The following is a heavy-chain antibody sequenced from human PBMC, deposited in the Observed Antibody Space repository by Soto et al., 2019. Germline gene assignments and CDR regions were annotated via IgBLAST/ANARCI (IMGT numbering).Heavy chain of an antibody. CDR1: GFTFSSYD. D-gene: IGHD1-7*01. Sequence: EVQLVESGGGLVQPGGSLRLSCAASGFTFSSYDMHWVRQATGKGLEWVSAIGTAGDTYYPGSVKGRFTISRENAKNSLYLQMNSLRAEDTAVYYCARDPSRITGTTYYFDYWGQGTLVTVSS. J-gene: IGHJ4*02. V-gene: IGHV3-13*01. CDR3: ARDPSRITGTTYYFDY. CDR2: IGTAGDT.